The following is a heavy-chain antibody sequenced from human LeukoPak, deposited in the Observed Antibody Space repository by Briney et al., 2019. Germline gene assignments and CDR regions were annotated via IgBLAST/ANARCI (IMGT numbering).Heavy chain of an antibody. V-gene: IGHV1-46*01. CDR1: GYTLTELS. J-gene: IGHJ4*02. CDR3: ARDPEGFDY. CDR2: IYPRDGST. Sequence: ASVKVSCKVSGYTLTELSMHWVRQAPGQGLEWMGMIYPRDGSTSYAQKFQGRVTVTRDTSTSTVHMELSGLRSEDTAVYYCARDPEGFDYWGQGTLVTVSS.